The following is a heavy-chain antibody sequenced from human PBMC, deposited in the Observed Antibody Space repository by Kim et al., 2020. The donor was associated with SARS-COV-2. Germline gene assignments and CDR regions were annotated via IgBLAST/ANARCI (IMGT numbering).Heavy chain of an antibody. CDR2: IVSSSKTI. D-gene: IGHD3-10*01. Sequence: GGSLRLSCAASGFSFSSYSMNWVRQAPGKGLEWISYIVSSSKTIRHADSVKGRVTISRDNVKNSLYLQMNSLRDEDTAVYYCAGDRAWAFEYWGQGTLVT. J-gene: IGHJ4*02. V-gene: IGHV3-48*02. CDR3: AGDRAWAFEY. CDR1: GFSFSSYS.